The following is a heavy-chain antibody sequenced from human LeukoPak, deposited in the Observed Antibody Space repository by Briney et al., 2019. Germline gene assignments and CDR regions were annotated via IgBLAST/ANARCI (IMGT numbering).Heavy chain of an antibody. CDR2: IIPILGIA. J-gene: IGHJ6*02. V-gene: IGHV1-69*04. CDR1: GGTFSSYA. D-gene: IGHD5-12*01. CDR3: ASSGYDYGDYYYGMDV. Sequence: ASVKVSCKASGGTFSSYAISWVRQAPGQGLEWMGRIIPILGIANYAQKFQGRVTITADKSTSTAYMELSSLRSEDTAVYYCASSGYDYGDYYYGMDVWGQGTTVTVSS.